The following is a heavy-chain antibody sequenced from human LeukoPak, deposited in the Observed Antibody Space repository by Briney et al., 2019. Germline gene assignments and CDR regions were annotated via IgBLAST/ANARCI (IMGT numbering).Heavy chain of an antibody. D-gene: IGHD2-21*02. J-gene: IGHJ4*02. V-gene: IGHV4-59*01. CDR3: ARYVVVTAYFDC. CDR1: GGSFSGYY. Sequence: SETLSLTCAVYGGSFSGYYWSWIRQPPGKGLEWIGYIYYSGSTNYNPSLKSRVTISVDTSKNQFSLKLSSVTAADTAVYYCARYVVVTAYFDCWGQGTLVTVSS. CDR2: IYYSGST.